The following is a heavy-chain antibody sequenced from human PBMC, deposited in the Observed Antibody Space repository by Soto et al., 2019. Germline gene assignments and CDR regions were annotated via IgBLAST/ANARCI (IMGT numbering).Heavy chain of an antibody. CDR1: GFTFSGAA. J-gene: IGHJ4*02. CDR2: IRSKANSYAT. CDR3: TRRRENRDY. V-gene: IGHV3-73*01. Sequence: GSLRLSCAASGFTFSGAAMHWVRQASGKGLEWVGRIRSKANSYATAYAASVKGRFTISRDDSKNTAYLQMNSLKTEDTAVYYCTRRRENRDYWGPGTLVTRSS.